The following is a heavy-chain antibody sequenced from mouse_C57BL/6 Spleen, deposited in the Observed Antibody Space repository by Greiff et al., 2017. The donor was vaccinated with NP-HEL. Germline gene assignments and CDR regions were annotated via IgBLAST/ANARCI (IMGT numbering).Heavy chain of an antibody. J-gene: IGHJ4*01. V-gene: IGHV5-12*01. CDR2: ISNGGGST. CDR1: GFTFSDYY. CDR3: ARRGYYDGLYAMDY. Sequence: EVKVVESGGGLVQPGGSLKLSCAASGFTFSDYYMYWVRQTPEKRLEWVAYISNGGGSTYYPDTVKGRFTISRDNAKNTLYLQMSRLKSEDTAMYYCARRGYYDGLYAMDYWGQGTSVTVSS. D-gene: IGHD2-3*01.